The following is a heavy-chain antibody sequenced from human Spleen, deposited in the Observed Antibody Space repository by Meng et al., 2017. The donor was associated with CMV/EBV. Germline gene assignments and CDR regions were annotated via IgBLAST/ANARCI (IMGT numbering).Heavy chain of an antibody. CDR1: GYTFSDYS. V-gene: IGHV1-2*02. D-gene: IGHD6-6*01. Sequence: SGYTFSDYSIHWVRQAPGLGLEWMGWINPYSGGANYAQKFQGRVTMTRDTSISTAYMELSSLTSADTAVYYCAREIAARAGSEYLQRWGHGTLVTVSS. CDR2: INPYSGGA. J-gene: IGHJ1*01. CDR3: AREIAARAGSEYLQR.